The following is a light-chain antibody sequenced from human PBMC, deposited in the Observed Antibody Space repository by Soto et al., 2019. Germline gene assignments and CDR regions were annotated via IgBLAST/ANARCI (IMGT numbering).Light chain of an antibody. CDR1: QTISSY. J-gene: IGKJ5*01. V-gene: IGKV1-39*01. Sequence: DIQMTQSPSSLSASVGDRVTIACRASQTISSYLNWYQQKPGRAPKLLIYAASSLQSGVPSRLSGRGSGTDFTLTISSLQPEDFATYYCQQSYTTPITFGQGAHWRL. CDR2: AAS. CDR3: QQSYTTPIT.